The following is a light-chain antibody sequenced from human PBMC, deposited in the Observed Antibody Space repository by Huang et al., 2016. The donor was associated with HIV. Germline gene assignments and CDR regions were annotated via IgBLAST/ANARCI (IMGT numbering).Light chain of an antibody. CDR2: GTS. CDR3: QQYDTWPPLT. Sequence: ILLTQFPATLSVSPGQRVTLSCRASQSVGGKLAWYQQRPGQAPRLLIDGTSTRVPTIPDRYGGSRSGTEFTLTISSLQSEDFAVYYCQQYDTWPPLTFGGGTKV. J-gene: IGKJ4*01. V-gene: IGKV3-15*01. CDR1: QSVGGK.